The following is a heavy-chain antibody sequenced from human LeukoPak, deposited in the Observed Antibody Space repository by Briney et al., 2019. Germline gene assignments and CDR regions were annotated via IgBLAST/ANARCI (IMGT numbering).Heavy chain of an antibody. V-gene: IGHV3-30*18. CDR1: GFTFTSFG. CDR2: ISYDGNNK. J-gene: IGHJ4*02. D-gene: IGHD2-15*01. CDR3: AKERCGGGSCYIFDY. Sequence: GGSLRLSCAASGFTFTSFGMHWVRQAPGKVLEHVAVISYDGNNKYYADSVKGRFTISRDSSNNTLYLQMDSPRPEDTAVYYCAKERCGGGSCYIFDYWGQGTLVTVSS.